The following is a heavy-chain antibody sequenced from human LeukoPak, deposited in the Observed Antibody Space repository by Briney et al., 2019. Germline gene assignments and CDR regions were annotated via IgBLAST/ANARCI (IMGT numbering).Heavy chain of an antibody. CDR3: ARDSDDYDSSGYGLDY. Sequence: SETLSLTCTVSGGSISSGTYYWSWIRQPAGKGLEWIGRIYTSGSTNYNPSLKSRVTMSVDTSKNQFSLKLSSVTAADTAVYYCARDSDDYDSSGYGLDYWGQGTLVTVSS. V-gene: IGHV4-61*02. CDR2: IYTSGST. D-gene: IGHD3-22*01. J-gene: IGHJ4*02. CDR1: GGSISSGTYY.